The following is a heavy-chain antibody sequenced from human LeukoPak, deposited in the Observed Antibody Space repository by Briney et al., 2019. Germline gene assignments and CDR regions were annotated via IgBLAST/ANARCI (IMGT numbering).Heavy chain of an antibody. V-gene: IGHV4-34*01. CDR2: VNDSGST. CDR1: GGSFSGYY. D-gene: IGHD6-19*01. CDR3: ARTSVAGTKNFDY. J-gene: IGHJ4*02. Sequence: ETLSLTCAVYGGSFSGYYWSWIRQPPGKGLEWIGEVNDSGSTNHNPSLKSRVTTSVDTSKNQFSLKLNSVTAADTAVYYCARTSVAGTKNFDYWGQGILVTVSS.